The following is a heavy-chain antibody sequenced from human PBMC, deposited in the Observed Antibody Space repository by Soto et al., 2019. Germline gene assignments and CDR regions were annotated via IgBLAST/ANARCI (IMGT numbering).Heavy chain of an antibody. V-gene: IGHV4-30-4*01. CDR1: GGSISSGDYY. Sequence: LSLTCTVSGGSISSGDYYWSWIRQPPGKGPEWIGYIYYSGSTYYNPSLKSRVTISVDTSKNQFSLKLSSVTAADTAVYYCARLRYHYYYGMDVWGQGTTVTVSS. D-gene: IGHD3-16*01. CDR2: IYYSGST. CDR3: ARLRYHYYYGMDV. J-gene: IGHJ6*02.